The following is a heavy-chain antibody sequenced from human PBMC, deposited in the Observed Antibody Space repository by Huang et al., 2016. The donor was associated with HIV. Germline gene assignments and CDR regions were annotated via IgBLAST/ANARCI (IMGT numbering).Heavy chain of an antibody. D-gene: IGHD3-10*01. CDR3: ARRFRVAATRKWFDP. Sequence: QVQLQQWGAGLLKPSETLALTCAVYGESLGTYYWAWIRRPPGKGLQWIGEVNDGGDINYTPSLESRVTISVDTSRNKVSLTLTSMTAADTATYYCARRFRVAATRKWFDPWGQGTLVIVSS. CDR1: GESLGTYY. V-gene: IGHV4-34*01. J-gene: IGHJ5*02. CDR2: VNDGGDI.